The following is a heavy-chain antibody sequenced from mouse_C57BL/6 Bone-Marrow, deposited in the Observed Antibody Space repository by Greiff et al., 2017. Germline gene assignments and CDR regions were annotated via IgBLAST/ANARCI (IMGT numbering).Heavy chain of an antibody. J-gene: IGHJ2*01. D-gene: IGHD1-1*02. CDR3: ARRLVFDY. Sequence: QVQLQQPGAELVKPGASVKLSCKASGYTFTSYWMHWVKQRPGQGLEWIGMIHPNSGSTNYNEKFKGKATLTADKSSSTAYMELRSLTSEDSAVYFCARRLVFDYWGQGTTLTVSS. CDR1: GYTFTSYW. CDR2: IHPNSGST. V-gene: IGHV1-64*01.